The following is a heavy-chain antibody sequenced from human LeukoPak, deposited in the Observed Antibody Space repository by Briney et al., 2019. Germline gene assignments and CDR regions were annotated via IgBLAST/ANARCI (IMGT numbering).Heavy chain of an antibody. CDR3: ARDSSVF. V-gene: IGHV3-30*03. CDR1: GFTFSIYG. Sequence: GGSLRLSCEASGFTFSIYGMHWVRQAPGKGPEWVAAMSYDGTIEYYADSVKGRFTISRDNSKNTLYLQMNSLRAEDTAVYYCARDSSVFGGQGTLVTVSS. J-gene: IGHJ4*02. D-gene: IGHD3-10*01. CDR2: MSYDGTIE.